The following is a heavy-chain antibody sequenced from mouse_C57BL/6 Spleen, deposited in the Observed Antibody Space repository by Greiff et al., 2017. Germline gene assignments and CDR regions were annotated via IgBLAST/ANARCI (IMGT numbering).Heavy chain of an antibody. D-gene: IGHD1-1*01. CDR1: GFTFSSYG. Sequence: EVKVVESGGDLVKPGGSLKLSCAASGFTFSSYGMSWVRQTPDKRLEWVATISSGGSYTYYPDSVKGRFTISRDNAKNTLYLQMSSLKSEDTAMYYCARRGRDGYYFDYWGQGTTLTVSS. CDR3: ARRGRDGYYFDY. J-gene: IGHJ2*01. CDR2: ISSGGSYT. V-gene: IGHV5-6*02.